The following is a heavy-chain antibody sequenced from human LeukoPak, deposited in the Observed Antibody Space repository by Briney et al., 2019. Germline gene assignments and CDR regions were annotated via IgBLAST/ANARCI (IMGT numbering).Heavy chain of an antibody. CDR1: GYTFTGYH. J-gene: IGHJ6*03. D-gene: IGHD3-3*01. CDR3: ARVYPGITIFGVAGDYYYMDV. CDR2: INPNSGGT. Sequence: ASVKVSCKASGYTFTGYHMHWVRQAPGQGLEWMGWINPNSGGTNYAQKFQGRVTMTRDTSISTAYMELSRLRSDDTAVYYCARVYPGITIFGVAGDYYYMDVWGKGTTVTVSS. V-gene: IGHV1-2*02.